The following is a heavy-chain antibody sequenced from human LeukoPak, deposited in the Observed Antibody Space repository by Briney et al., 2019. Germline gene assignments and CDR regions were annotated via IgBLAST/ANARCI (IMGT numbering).Heavy chain of an antibody. J-gene: IGHJ4*02. D-gene: IGHD6-19*01. Sequence: ASVKVSCTASGYTFTSYGISWVRQAPGQGLEWMGWISAYNGNTNYAQKLQGRVTMTTDTSTSTAYMELRSLRSDDTAVYYCARDSERASSGWYMAWIQEDWGQGTLVTVSS. CDR3: ARDSERASSGWYMAWIQED. CDR1: GYTFTSYG. CDR2: ISAYNGNT. V-gene: IGHV1-18*01.